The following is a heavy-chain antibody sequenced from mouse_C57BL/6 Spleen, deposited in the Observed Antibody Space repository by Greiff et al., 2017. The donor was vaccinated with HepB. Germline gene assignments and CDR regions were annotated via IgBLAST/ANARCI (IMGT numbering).Heavy chain of an antibody. D-gene: IGHD2-1*01. CDR1: GFNIKDDY. CDR3: TRGYGNYRWYFDD. CDR2: IDPENGDT. V-gene: IGHV14-4*01. Sequence: VQLQQSGAELVRPGASVKLSCTASGFNIKDDYMHWVKQRPEQGLEWIGWIDPENGDTEYASKFQGKATITADTSSNTAYLQLSSLTSEDAAVYFCTRGYGNYRWYFDDWGKGTTVTVSS. J-gene: IGHJ1*03.